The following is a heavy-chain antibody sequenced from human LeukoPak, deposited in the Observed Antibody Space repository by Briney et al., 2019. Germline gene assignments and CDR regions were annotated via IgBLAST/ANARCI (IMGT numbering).Heavy chain of an antibody. CDR2: IIPIFGTA. J-gene: IGHJ5*02. Sequence: SVEVSCKASGGTFSSYAISWVRQAPGQGLEWMGGIIPIFGTANYAQKFQGRVTITADESTSTAYMELSSLRSEDTAVYYCARGVYSSSWLTGRQYNWFDPWGQGTLVTVSS. D-gene: IGHD6-13*01. CDR1: GGTFSSYA. CDR3: ARGVYSSSWLTGRQYNWFDP. V-gene: IGHV1-69*13.